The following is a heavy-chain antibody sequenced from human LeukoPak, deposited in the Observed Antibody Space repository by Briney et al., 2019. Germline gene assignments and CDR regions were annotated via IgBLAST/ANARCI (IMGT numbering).Heavy chain of an antibody. CDR2: ISGSGAST. J-gene: IGHJ4*02. Sequence: GGSLRLSCLTSGFTFSTNAMSWVRQAPGKGLEWISGISGSGASTYYADSVTGRFTISRDNSRNTLYLQMNSLRGDDTAVYYCAKDIDYWGQGTLVTVSS. CDR3: AKDIDY. CDR1: GFTFSTNA. V-gene: IGHV3-23*01.